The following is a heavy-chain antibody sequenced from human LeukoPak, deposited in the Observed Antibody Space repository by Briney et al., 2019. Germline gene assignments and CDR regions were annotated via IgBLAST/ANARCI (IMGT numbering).Heavy chain of an antibody. V-gene: IGHV3-23*01. Sequence: PGGSLRLSCAASGFTFSSYAMSWVRQAPWKGLEWVSAISGSGGSTYYADSVKGRFTISRDNSKNTLYLQMNSLRAEDTAVYYCAKERTRRRPGSGYYYVYFDYWGQGTLVTVSS. D-gene: IGHD3-22*01. J-gene: IGHJ4*02. CDR1: GFTFSSYA. CDR2: ISGSGGST. CDR3: AKERTRRRPGSGYYYVYFDY.